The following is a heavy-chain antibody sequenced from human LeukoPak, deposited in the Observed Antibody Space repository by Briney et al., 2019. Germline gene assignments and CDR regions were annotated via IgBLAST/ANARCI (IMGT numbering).Heavy chain of an antibody. CDR1: GFTVSSNY. CDR3: ARVGVGATTDYFDY. V-gene: IGHV3-53*01. CDR2: IYSGGST. J-gene: IGHJ4*02. D-gene: IGHD1-26*01. Sequence: GGSLRLSCSASGFTVSSNYMSWVRQAPGKGLEWVSVIYSGGSTYYADSVKGRFTISRDNSKNTLFLQINSLRAEDTAVYFCARVGVGATTDYFDYWGQGTLVNVSS.